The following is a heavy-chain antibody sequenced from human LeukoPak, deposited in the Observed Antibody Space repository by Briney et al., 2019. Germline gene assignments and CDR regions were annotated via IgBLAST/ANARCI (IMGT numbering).Heavy chain of an antibody. D-gene: IGHD6-19*01. CDR1: GFTFSSYG. Sequence: PGRSLRLSCAASGFTFSSYGMHWVRQAPGKGLERVAVISYDGSNKYYADSVKGRFTISRDNSKNTLYLQMNSLRAEDTAVYYCAKDGTNLYSSGWAADYWGQGTLVTVSS. J-gene: IGHJ4*02. V-gene: IGHV3-30*18. CDR3: AKDGTNLYSSGWAADY. CDR2: ISYDGSNK.